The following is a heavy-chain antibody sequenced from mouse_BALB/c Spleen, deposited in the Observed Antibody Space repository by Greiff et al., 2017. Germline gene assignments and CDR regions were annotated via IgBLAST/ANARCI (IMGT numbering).Heavy chain of an antibody. CDR1: GYTFTDYN. CDR2: INPNNGGT. J-gene: IGHJ4*01. D-gene: IGHD6-1*01. Sequence: VQLQQSGPELVKPGASVKIPCKASGYTFTDYNMAWVKQSHGKSLEWIGDINPNNGGTNYNQKFKGKATLTVDKSSSTAYMELSSLTSEDTAVYYGARAVRECDGDAMDYWGQGTSVTVSA. CDR3: ARAVRECDGDAMDY. V-gene: IGHV1-18*01.